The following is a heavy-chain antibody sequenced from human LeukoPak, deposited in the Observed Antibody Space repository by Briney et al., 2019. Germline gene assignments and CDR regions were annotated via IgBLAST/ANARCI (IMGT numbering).Heavy chain of an antibody. Sequence: GGSLRLSCAASGFTFRSYAMSWVRQAPGKGLEWVSGISGSGGSAHDADSVKGRFTISRDNSKNTLSLQMNSLRAEDTAIYYYAKALSTTMTTVSFDIWGQGTMVTVSS. CDR1: GFTFRSYA. J-gene: IGHJ3*02. D-gene: IGHD4-17*01. CDR2: ISGSGGSA. CDR3: AKALSTTMTTVSFDI. V-gene: IGHV3-23*01.